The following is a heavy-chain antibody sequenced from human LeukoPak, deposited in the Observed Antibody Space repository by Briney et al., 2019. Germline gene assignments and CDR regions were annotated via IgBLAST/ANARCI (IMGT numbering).Heavy chain of an antibody. J-gene: IGHJ3*02. CDR1: GGSISSNY. Sequence: SETLSLTCTVSGGSISSNYWSWIRQPPGKGLQWMRYIYYSGSTNYNPSFKSRVTISVDSSKNQFSLKLNSVTAADTAVYYCARDFGVGANAFDIWGQGTMVTVSS. CDR3: ARDFGVGANAFDI. V-gene: IGHV4-59*01. D-gene: IGHD1-26*01. CDR2: IYYSGST.